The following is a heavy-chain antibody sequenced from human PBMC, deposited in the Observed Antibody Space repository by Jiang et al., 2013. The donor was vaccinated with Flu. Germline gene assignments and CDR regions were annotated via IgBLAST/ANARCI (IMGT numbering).Heavy chain of an antibody. CDR3: ARGPLPGYCSGGSCYRLGMDV. V-gene: IGHV6-1*01. J-gene: IGHJ6*01. Sequence: TSQTLSLTCAISGDSVSSNSVAWDWIRQSPSRGLEWLGRTYYRSKWNNDYAVSVKSRITINPDTSKNQFSLQLNSLTPEDTAVYYCARGPLPGYCSGGSCYRLGMDV. CDR2: TYYRSKWNN. D-gene: IGHD2-15*01. CDR1: GDSVSSNSVA.